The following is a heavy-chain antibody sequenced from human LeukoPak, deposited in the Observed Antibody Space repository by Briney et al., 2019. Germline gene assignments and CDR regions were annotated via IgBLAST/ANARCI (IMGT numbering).Heavy chain of an antibody. CDR2: IYYSGNT. CDR3: ARQTGVGLFILP. D-gene: IGHD3-3*01. J-gene: IGHJ4*02. V-gene: IGHV4-39*01. Sequence: GSLRLSCAASGFTFSSYGMHWVRQAPGKGLEWVGSIYYSGNTYYNPSLKSRVTISVDTSKNQFSLKLTSVTAADTAVYYCARQTGVGLFILPGDQGTLVTVSS. CDR1: GFTFSSYG.